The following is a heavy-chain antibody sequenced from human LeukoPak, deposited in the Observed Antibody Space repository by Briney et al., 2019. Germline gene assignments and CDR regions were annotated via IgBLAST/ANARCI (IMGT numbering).Heavy chain of an antibody. V-gene: IGHV3-15*01. CDR1: GFTFISYG. CDR3: TTEYSTNAFDI. Sequence: GGSLRLSCAASGFTFISYGMSWVRQAPGKGLEWVGRIKSKTHGGTTDYAAPVKARFTISRDDSKNTLYLQMNSLQTEDTAIYYCTTEYSTNAFDIWGQGTMVTVSS. D-gene: IGHD1-26*01. J-gene: IGHJ3*02. CDR2: IKSKTHGGTT.